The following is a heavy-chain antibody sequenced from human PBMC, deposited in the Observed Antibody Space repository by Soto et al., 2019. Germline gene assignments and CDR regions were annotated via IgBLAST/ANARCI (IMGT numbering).Heavy chain of an antibody. CDR2: ISRAGTST. CDR3: AKYTVTGDLGGS. J-gene: IGHJ5*02. CDR1: GFTFSSYA. D-gene: IGHD4-17*01. V-gene: IGHV3-23*01. Sequence: EVQLLESGGDLVRPGGSLRLSCAASGFTFSSYAMGWVRQAPGKGLDWVSGISRAGTSTFYADSVRGRFTISRDNSWGILYLQMNALRAVDTAVYFCAKYTVTGDLGGSWRQGALVNVSS.